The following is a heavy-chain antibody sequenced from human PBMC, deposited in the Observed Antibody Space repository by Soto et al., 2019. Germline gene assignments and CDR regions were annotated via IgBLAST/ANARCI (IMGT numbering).Heavy chain of an antibody. V-gene: IGHV3-30*18. Sequence: GGSLRLSCAASGFTFSSYGMHWVRQAPGKGLEWVAVISYDGSNKYYADSVKGRSTISRDNSKNTLYLQMNSLRAEDTAVYYCAKLCDFWSGYYSDYYYYYGMDVWGQGTTVTVSS. CDR2: ISYDGSNK. CDR1: GFTFSSYG. J-gene: IGHJ6*02. D-gene: IGHD3-3*01. CDR3: AKLCDFWSGYYSDYYYYYGMDV.